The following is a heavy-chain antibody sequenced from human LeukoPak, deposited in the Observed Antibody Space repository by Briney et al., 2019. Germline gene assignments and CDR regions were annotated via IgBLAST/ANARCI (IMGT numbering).Heavy chain of an antibody. J-gene: IGHJ4*02. CDR1: GASIASYY. CDR2: IYHTGNI. V-gene: IGHV4-59*01. CDR3: ARFGSGWWYNDY. Sequence: SETLSLTCAVSGASIASYYWTWIRQPPGKGLEWIGYIYHTGNIKYNPSLNSRVTISIDTSKNQFSLKLSSVTAADTAVYYCARFGSGWWYNDYWGQGTLVTVSS. D-gene: IGHD6-19*01.